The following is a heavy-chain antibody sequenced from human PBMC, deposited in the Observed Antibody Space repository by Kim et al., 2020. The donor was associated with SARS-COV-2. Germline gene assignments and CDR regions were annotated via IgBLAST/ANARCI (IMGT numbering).Heavy chain of an antibody. Sequence: KFQGRVTITADEATSTAYMELSSLRSEDTAVYYCARQVSRDGYNYFWCDPWGQGTLVTVSS. D-gene: IGHD5-12*01. J-gene: IGHJ5*02. V-gene: IGHV1-69*01. CDR3: ARQVSRDGYNYFWCDP.